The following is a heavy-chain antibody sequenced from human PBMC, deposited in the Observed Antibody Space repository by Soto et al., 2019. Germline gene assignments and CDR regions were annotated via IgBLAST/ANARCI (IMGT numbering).Heavy chain of an antibody. J-gene: IGHJ4*02. D-gene: IGHD3-22*01. Sequence: PGGSLRLSCAASGFTFSSYAMSWVRQAPGKGLEWVSAISGSGGSTYYADSVKGRFTISRDNSKNTLYLQMNSLRAEDTAVYYCYRPVGDSSGYSEYYFDYWGQGTLVTVSS. CDR1: GFTFSSYA. CDR2: ISGSGGST. V-gene: IGHV3-23*01. CDR3: YRPVGDSSGYSEYYFDY.